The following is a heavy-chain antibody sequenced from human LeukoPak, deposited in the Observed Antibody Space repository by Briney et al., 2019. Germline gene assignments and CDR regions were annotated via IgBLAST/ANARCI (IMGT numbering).Heavy chain of an antibody. Sequence: GGSLRLSCSASGFTFSASAMHWVRQAPGKGPQFVSAITSDGRSTYYADSVKGRFTISRDNSENTLYLQMSSVRPEDTAVYYCVIDLTWGQGTLVTVSS. CDR1: GFTFSASA. J-gene: IGHJ4*02. D-gene: IGHD4/OR15-4a*01. CDR2: ITSDGRST. V-gene: IGHV3-64D*06. CDR3: VIDLT.